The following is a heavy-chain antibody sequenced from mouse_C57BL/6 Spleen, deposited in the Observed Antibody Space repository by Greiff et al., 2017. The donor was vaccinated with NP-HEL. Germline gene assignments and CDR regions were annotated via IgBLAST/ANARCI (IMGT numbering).Heavy chain of an antibody. CDR2: INPYNGGT. CDR3: AYDYDGTFAY. Sequence: EVQLQQSGPVLVKPGASVKMSCKASGYTFTDYYMNWVKQSHGKSLEWIGVINPYNGGTSYNQKFKGKATLTVDKSSSTAYMELNSLTSEDSAVYYCAYDYDGTFAYWGQGTLVTVSA. CDR1: GYTFTDYY. J-gene: IGHJ3*01. D-gene: IGHD2-4*01. V-gene: IGHV1-19*01.